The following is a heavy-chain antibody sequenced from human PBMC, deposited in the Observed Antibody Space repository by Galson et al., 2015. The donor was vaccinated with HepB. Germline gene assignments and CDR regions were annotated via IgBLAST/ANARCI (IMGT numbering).Heavy chain of an antibody. V-gene: IGHV1-24*01. CDR3: ATRALYSSGWYVDV. J-gene: IGHJ6*02. D-gene: IGHD6-19*01. Sequence: SVKVSCKVSGYTLTELSMHWVRQAPGKGLEWMGGFDPEDGETIYAQKFQGRVTMTEDTSTDTAYMELSSLKSEDTAVYYCATRALYSSGWYVDVWGQGTTVTVSS. CDR2: FDPEDGET. CDR1: GYTLTELS.